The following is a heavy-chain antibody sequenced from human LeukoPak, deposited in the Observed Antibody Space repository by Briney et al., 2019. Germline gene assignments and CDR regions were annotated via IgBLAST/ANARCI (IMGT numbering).Heavy chain of an antibody. V-gene: IGHV3-30*02. CDR2: IRYDGSNK. CDR3: AKTAAIVVVVAANDY. CDR1: GFTFSSYG. J-gene: IGHJ4*02. Sequence: GGSLRLSCAASGFTFSSYGMHWVRQAPGKGLEWVAFIRYDGSNKYYADSVKGRFTISRDNSKNTLYLQMNSLRAEDTAVYYCAKTAAIVVVVAANDYWRQGTLVTVSS. D-gene: IGHD2-15*01.